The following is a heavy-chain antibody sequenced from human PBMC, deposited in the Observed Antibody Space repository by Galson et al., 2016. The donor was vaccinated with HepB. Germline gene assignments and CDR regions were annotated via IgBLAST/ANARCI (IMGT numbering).Heavy chain of an antibody. Sequence: SVKVSCKASGVTFNNYAISWVREAPGQGLEWMGGTIPVFGTANYAQKFQGRVTITADESTSIAHMELSSLRSEDTAVYYCAIIGRALDYWGQGTLVTVSS. CDR3: AIIGRALDY. J-gene: IGHJ4*02. V-gene: IGHV1-69*13. CDR1: GVTFNNYA. CDR2: TIPVFGTA. D-gene: IGHD3-16*02.